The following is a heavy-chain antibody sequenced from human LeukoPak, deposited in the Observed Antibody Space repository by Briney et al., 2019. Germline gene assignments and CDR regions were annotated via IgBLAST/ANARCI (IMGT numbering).Heavy chain of an antibody. V-gene: IGHV5-51*01. CDR1: GPDSPDYW. CDR3: ARHGLFGCNDVGCYRSFFYYGMDV. J-gene: IGHJ6*02. D-gene: IGHD2-15*01. CDR2: IVPLDANT. Sequence: GRSLQISFRAPGPDSPDYWIGWARQVPAQGLAWRGIIVPLDANTVYGPSLQGQVTISVDTSISTAYLQWSSLKASDTAIYYCARHGLFGCNDVGCYRSFFYYGMDVWGQGTAVTVSS.